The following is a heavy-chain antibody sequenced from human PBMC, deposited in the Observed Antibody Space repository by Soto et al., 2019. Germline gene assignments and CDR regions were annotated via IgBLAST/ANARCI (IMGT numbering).Heavy chain of an antibody. CDR3: AKDQYCSSTSCYYYYYGMDV. Sequence: GGSLRLSCAASGFTFSSYGMHWVCQAPGKGLEWVAVISYDGSNNYYADSVKGRFTISRDNSKTTLYLQMNSLRAEDTAVYYCAKDQYCSSTSCYYYYYGMDVWGQGTTVTVSS. V-gene: IGHV3-30*18. CDR2: ISYDGSNN. J-gene: IGHJ6*02. D-gene: IGHD2-2*01. CDR1: GFTFSSYG.